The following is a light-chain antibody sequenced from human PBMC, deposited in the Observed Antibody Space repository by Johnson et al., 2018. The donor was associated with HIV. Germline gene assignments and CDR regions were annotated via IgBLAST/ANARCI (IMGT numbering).Light chain of an antibody. V-gene: IGLV1-51*02. CDR3: GTWDSSLSAYV. CDR1: TSNIGNNY. Sequence: QSVLTQPPSVSAAPGQKVTISCSGSTSNIGNNYVSWYQHLPRTAPKLLIYQNNKRPSGIPDRFSGSKSGTSATLVITGLQTENEADYYCGTWDSSLSAYVFGTGTKVTVL. CDR2: QNN. J-gene: IGLJ1*01.